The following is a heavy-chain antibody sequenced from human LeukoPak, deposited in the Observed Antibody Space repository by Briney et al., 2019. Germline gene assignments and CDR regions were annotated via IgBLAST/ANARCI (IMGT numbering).Heavy chain of an antibody. V-gene: IGHV4-4*07. Sequence: SETLSLTCTVSGGSITSYYWSWIRQPAGKGLEWIGRIYSSGSTNYNPSLKSRVTMSVDTSKNHFSLKLTSVTAADTAVYYCASSLMIVPNAFDIWGQGTMVTVSS. J-gene: IGHJ3*02. CDR1: GGSITSYY. D-gene: IGHD3-22*01. CDR3: ASSLMIVPNAFDI. CDR2: IYSSGST.